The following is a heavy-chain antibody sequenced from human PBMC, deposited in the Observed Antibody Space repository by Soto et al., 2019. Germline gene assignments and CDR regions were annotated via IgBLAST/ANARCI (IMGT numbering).Heavy chain of an antibody. D-gene: IGHD6-19*01. Sequence: ETLSLTCNVSGGSISSYYWNWIRQPPGKGLEWIGYIYYTGSTNYNPSLKSRVSISVDMSKNQFSLQLRSVTAADTAVYYCAREDSTSGWYRFFEYWGQGALVTVSS. CDR3: AREDSTSGWYRFFEY. V-gene: IGHV4-59*01. J-gene: IGHJ4*01. CDR2: IYYTGST. CDR1: GGSISSYY.